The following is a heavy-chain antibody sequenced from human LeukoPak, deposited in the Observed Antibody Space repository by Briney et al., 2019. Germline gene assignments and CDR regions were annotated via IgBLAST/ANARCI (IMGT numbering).Heavy chain of an antibody. CDR2: ISAYNGYT. D-gene: IGHD5-24*01. V-gene: IGHV1-18*01. CDR1: RYTFTSYG. Sequence: ASVNVSCTASRYTFTSYGISWVRQAPRRGHEWMGWISAYNGYTNYAQKLQGRVTIPTDTSTSTAYMERRSLISDDTAVYYCARRRYYFDCWGQGTLVTASS. J-gene: IGHJ4*02. CDR3: ARRRYYFDC.